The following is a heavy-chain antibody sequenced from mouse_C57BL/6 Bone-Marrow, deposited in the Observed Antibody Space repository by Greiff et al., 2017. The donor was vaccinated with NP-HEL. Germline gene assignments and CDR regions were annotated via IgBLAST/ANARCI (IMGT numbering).Heavy chain of an antibody. CDR3: ARAGYYYAMDY. J-gene: IGHJ4*01. Sequence: QVQLQLSGAELARPGASVKLSCKASGYTFTSSGISWVKQRTGQGLSWLGEIYPRRGTTYYNEKFKGKATLTADKSSSTAYMELRSLTSEDAAVYFCARAGYYYAMDYWGQGTSVTVSS. V-gene: IGHV1-81*01. CDR1: GYTFTSSG. CDR2: IYPRRGTT.